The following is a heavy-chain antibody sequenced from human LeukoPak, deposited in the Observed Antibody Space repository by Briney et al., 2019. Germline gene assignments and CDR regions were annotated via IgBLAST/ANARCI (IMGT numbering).Heavy chain of an antibody. J-gene: IGHJ4*02. D-gene: IGHD2-15*01. Sequence: GGSLRLSCATSGFSFSSYAMSWVRQAPGKGLEWVAAMSSSDDGKYYAASVRGRLTISRDTSRSTLYLQMNSLRAEDAAVYYCAKAPVTSCRGAFCYPFDYWGQGTLVTVSS. V-gene: IGHV3-23*01. CDR3: AKAPVTSCRGAFCYPFDY. CDR2: MSSSDDGK. CDR1: GFSFSSYA.